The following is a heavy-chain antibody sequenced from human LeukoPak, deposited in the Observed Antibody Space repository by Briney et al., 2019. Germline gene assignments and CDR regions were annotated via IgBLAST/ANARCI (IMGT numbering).Heavy chain of an antibody. J-gene: IGHJ6*02. Sequence: PSETLSLTCSVSGGSIGSSSYCWGWIRQPPGKGLEWIGYIYYSGSTNYNPSLKSRVTISVDTSENQFSLKLSSVTAADTAVYYCAREYKYNPFGELLTGIVDYGMDVWGQGTTVTVSS. D-gene: IGHD3-10*01. CDR1: GGSIGSSSYC. V-gene: IGHV4-30-4*08. CDR3: AREYKYNPFGELLTGIVDYGMDV. CDR2: IYYSGST.